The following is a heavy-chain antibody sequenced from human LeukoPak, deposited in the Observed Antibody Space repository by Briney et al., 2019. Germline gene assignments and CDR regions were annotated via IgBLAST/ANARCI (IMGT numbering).Heavy chain of an antibody. Sequence: GGSLRLSCAASGFTFSRYSMHWVRQVPGKGLVWVSRINSDSSTTTYADSVKGRFTISRDNAKNTLYLQMNSLRAQDTAVYYCARDLGGSVITYYFDSWGQGTLVTVSS. V-gene: IGHV3-74*01. CDR1: GFTFSRYS. CDR2: INSDSSTT. D-gene: IGHD3-16*01. J-gene: IGHJ4*02. CDR3: ARDLGGSVITYYFDS.